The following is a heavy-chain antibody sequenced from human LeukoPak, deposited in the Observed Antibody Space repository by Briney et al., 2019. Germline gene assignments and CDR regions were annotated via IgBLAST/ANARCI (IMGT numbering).Heavy chain of an antibody. CDR2: IYYSGST. D-gene: IGHD2-2*01. J-gene: IGHJ6*03. V-gene: IGHV4-31*03. CDR3: ARGVAYCSSTSCYPSFVYYYYYYMDV. Sequence: PSETLSLTCTVSGGSISSGGYYWSWIRQHPGKGLEWIGYIYYSGSTYYNPSLKSRVTISVDTSKNQFSLKLSSVTAADTAVYYCARGVAYCSSTSCYPSFVYYYYYYMDVWGKGTTVTVSS. CDR1: GGSISSGGYY.